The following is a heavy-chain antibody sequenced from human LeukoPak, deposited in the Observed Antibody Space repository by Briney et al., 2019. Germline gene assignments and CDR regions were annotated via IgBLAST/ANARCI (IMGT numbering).Heavy chain of an antibody. CDR2: IYTSGST. CDR3: ARFSGGSITMVRGVIPLPLIDY. J-gene: IGHJ4*02. Sequence: SETLSLTCTDSGGSISGYYWSWIRQPPGKGLEWIGRIYTSGSTNYNPSLKSRVTISVDTSKNQFSLKLNSVTAADTAAYYCARFSGGSITMVRGVIPLPLIDYWGQGTLVTVSS. D-gene: IGHD3-10*01. CDR1: GGSISGYY. V-gene: IGHV4-4*08.